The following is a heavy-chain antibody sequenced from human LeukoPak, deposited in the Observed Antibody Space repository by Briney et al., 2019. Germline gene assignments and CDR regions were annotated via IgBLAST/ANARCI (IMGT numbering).Heavy chain of an antibody. CDR3: AREIAPRNYYDRSGYSFQH. Sequence: ASVKVSCKASGGTFSSYAISWVRQAPGQGLEWMGRIIPIFGIANYAQKFQGSVTITADKSTSTAYMELSSLRSEDTAVYYCAREIAPRNYYDRSGYSFQHWGQGTLVTVSS. V-gene: IGHV1-69*04. CDR2: IIPIFGIA. CDR1: GGTFSSYA. D-gene: IGHD3-22*01. J-gene: IGHJ1*01.